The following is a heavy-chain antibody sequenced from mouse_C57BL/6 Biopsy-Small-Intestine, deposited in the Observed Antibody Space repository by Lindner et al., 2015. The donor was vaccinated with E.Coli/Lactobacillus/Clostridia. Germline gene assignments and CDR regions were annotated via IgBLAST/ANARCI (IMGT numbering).Heavy chain of an antibody. CDR1: GYTFTDYN. J-gene: IGHJ4*01. CDR3: ARCYYGSSYDAMDY. CDR2: INPNNGGT. D-gene: IGHD1-1*01. V-gene: IGHV1-22*01. Sequence: EVQLQESGPELVKPGASVKVSCKASGYTFTDYNMHWVKQSHGKSLEWIGYINPNNGGTSYSQKFKGKATLTVNKSSSTAYMELRSLTSEDSAVYYCARCYYGSSYDAMDYWGQGTSVTVSS.